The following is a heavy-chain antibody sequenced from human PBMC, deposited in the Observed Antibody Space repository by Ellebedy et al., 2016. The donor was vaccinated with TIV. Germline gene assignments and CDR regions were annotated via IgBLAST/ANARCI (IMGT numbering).Heavy chain of an antibody. V-gene: IGHV1-24*01. CDR3: ATGYCSSTSCPPAGPFDP. D-gene: IGHD2-2*01. CDR2: FDPEDGET. Sequence: ASVKVSXXVSGYTLTELSMHWVRQAPGKGLEWMGGFDPEDGETIYAQKFQGRVTMTEDTSTDTAYMELSSLRSEDTAVYYCATGYCSSTSCPPAGPFDPWGQGTLVTVSS. CDR1: GYTLTELS. J-gene: IGHJ5*02.